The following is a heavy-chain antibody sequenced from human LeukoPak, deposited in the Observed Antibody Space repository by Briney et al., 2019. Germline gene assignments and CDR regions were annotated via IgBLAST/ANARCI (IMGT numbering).Heavy chain of an antibody. CDR3: ARDSYDSSGYYVPFDY. J-gene: IGHJ4*02. CDR2: IYYSGST. V-gene: IGHV4-59*01. D-gene: IGHD3-22*01. CDR1: GGPISSYY. Sequence: SETLSLTCTVSGGPISSYYWSWIRQPPGKGLEWIGYIYYSGSTNYNPSLKSRVTISVDTSKNQFSLKLGSVTAADTAVYYCARDSYDSSGYYVPFDYWGQGTLVTVSS.